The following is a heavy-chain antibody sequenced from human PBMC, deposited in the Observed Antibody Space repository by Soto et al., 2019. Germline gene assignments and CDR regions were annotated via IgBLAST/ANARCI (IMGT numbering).Heavy chain of an antibody. J-gene: IGHJ4*02. D-gene: IGHD3-3*01. CDR1: GFTFSSYG. CDR2: ISYDGSNK. Sequence: QVQLVESGGGVVQPGRSLRLSCAASGFTFSSYGMHWVRQAPGKGLEWVAVISYDGSNKYYADSVKGRFTISRDNSKNTLYLQMNSLRAEDTAVYYCAKVASGYYRYFDYWGQGTLVTVSS. V-gene: IGHV3-30*18. CDR3: AKVASGYYRYFDY.